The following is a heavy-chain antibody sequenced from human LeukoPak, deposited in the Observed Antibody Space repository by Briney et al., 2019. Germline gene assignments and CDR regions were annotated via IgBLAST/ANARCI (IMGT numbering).Heavy chain of an antibody. J-gene: IGHJ4*02. CDR2: ISSSSSTI. D-gene: IGHD1-26*01. Sequence: GGSLRPSCAAPGFTFSSYSMNWVRQAPGKGLEWVSYISSSSSTIYYADSVKGRFTISRDNAKNSLYLQMNSLRAEDTAVYYCASVGAEFDYWGQGTLVTVSS. CDR1: GFTFSSYS. CDR3: ASVGAEFDY. V-gene: IGHV3-48*01.